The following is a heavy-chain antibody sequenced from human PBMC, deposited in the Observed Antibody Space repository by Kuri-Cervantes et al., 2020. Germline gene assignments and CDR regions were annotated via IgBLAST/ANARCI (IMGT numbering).Heavy chain of an antibody. CDR1: GGSFSGYY. Sequence: SETLSLTCAVYGGSFSGYYWSWIRQPPGKGLEWIGEINHSGSTNYNPSLKSRVTISVDTSKNQFSLKLSSVTAADTAVYYCAREFSDHSSGYYPRRVYYMDVWGKGTTVTVSS. J-gene: IGHJ6*03. V-gene: IGHV4-34*01. D-gene: IGHD3-22*01. CDR2: INHSGST. CDR3: AREFSDHSSGYYPRRVYYMDV.